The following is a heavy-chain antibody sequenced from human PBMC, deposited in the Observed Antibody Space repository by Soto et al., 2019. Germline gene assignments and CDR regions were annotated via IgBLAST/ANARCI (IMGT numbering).Heavy chain of an antibody. J-gene: IGHJ1*01. Sequence: SDTLSLTCAVPCSSISSEQSWSRVRQSPGKGLEWIGEIHHSGSTNNNPSLKSRVTMSVDKSKNQFSLMLSSVTAADTAVYYCARSFGWYAIDQWGQGTLVTVS. D-gene: IGHD6-19*01. CDR3: ARSFGWYAIDQ. CDR2: IHHSGST. CDR1: CSSISSEQS. V-gene: IGHV4-4*02.